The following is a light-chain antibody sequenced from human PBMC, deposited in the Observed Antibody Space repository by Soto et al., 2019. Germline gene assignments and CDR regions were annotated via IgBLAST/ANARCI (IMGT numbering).Light chain of an antibody. CDR3: CSYAGSSTLV. Sequence: QSVLTHPASVSGSPGQSITISCTGTISDVGSYNLVSWYQQHPGKAPKLMIYEGSKRPSGVSNRFSGSKSGNTASLTISGLQAEDEADYYCCSYAGSSTLVFGTGTKV. CDR1: ISDVGSYNL. CDR2: EGS. J-gene: IGLJ1*01. V-gene: IGLV2-23*01.